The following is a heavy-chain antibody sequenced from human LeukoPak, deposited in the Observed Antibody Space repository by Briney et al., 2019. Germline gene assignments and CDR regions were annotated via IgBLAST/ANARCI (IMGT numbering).Heavy chain of an antibody. CDR1: GYTFTSYG. V-gene: IGHV1-18*01. CDR2: ISTYNGNT. Sequence: ASVKVSCKASGYTFTSYGISWVRQAPGQGLEWMGWISTYNGNTNYAQKLQGRVTMTTDTSTSTAYMELRSLRSDDTAVYYCAREETYSSSWYGIDYWGQGTLVTVSS. J-gene: IGHJ4*02. D-gene: IGHD6-13*01. CDR3: AREETYSSSWYGIDY.